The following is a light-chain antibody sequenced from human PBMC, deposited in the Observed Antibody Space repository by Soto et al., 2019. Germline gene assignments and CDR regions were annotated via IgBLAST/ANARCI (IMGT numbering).Light chain of an antibody. Sequence: DIVMTQSPDSLAVSLGERVTINCKSSQSVLYSYNNKNYLAWYQQKPGQPPKLLISWASTRESGVPDRFSGSGSGTDFTLTITSLQAEDVAVYYCQQFYSTLTFGPGTRVDIK. V-gene: IGKV4-1*01. CDR1: QSVLYSYNNKNY. CDR3: QQFYSTLT. CDR2: WAS. J-gene: IGKJ3*01.